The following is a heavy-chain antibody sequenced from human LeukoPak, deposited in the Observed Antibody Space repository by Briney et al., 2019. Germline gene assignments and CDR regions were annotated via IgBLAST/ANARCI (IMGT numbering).Heavy chain of an antibody. V-gene: IGHV1-18*01. CDR2: ISAYNGNT. Sequence: ASVKVSCKASGYTFTSYGISWVRQAPGQGLEWMGWISAYNGNTNYAQKLQGRVTMTTDTSTSTAYMELSSLRSEDTAVYYCARGESIEYLHGYWGQGTLVTVSS. D-gene: IGHD2-2*01. J-gene: IGHJ4*02. CDR3: ARGESIEYLHGY. CDR1: GYTFTSYG.